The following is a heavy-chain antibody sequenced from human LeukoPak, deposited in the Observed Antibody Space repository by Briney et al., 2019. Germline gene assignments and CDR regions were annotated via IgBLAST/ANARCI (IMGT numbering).Heavy chain of an antibody. D-gene: IGHD3-16*01. V-gene: IGHV3-21*01. J-gene: IGHJ4*02. Sequence: GGSLRLSCAASGFIFSSYSMNWVRRAPGKGLEWVSSISSSSTYIYYADSVKGRFTISRDNAKNSLYLQMNSLRAEDAAEYYCARDGERGEFMDYWGQGTLVTVSS. CDR1: GFIFSSYS. CDR3: ARDGERGEFMDY. CDR2: ISSSSTYI.